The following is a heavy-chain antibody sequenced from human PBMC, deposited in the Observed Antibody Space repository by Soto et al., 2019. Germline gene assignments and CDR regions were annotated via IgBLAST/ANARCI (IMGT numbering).Heavy chain of an antibody. J-gene: IGHJ4*02. D-gene: IGHD3-3*01. V-gene: IGHV1-46*03. CDR3: ARGAASDYDFWSAPFDY. Sequence: ASVKVSCKASGYTFTSYYMHWVRQAPGQGLEWMGIINPSGGSTSYAQKFQGRVTMTRDTSTSTVYMELSSLRSEDTAVYYCARGAASDYDFWSAPFDYWGQGTLVTVSS. CDR1: GYTFTSYY. CDR2: INPSGGST.